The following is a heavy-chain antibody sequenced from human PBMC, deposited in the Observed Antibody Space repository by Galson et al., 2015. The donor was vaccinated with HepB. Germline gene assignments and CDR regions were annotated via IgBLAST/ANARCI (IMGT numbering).Heavy chain of an antibody. CDR3: AREDIVVVPAAIFDYYYYMDV. D-gene: IGHD2-2*02. J-gene: IGHJ6*03. CDR1: GGSISSYY. Sequence: SETLSLTCTVSGGSISSYYWSWIRQPAGKGLEWIGRIYTSGSTNYNPSLKSRVTMSVDTSKNQFSLKLSSVTAADTAVYYCAREDIVVVPAAIFDYYYYMDVWGKGTTVTVSS. V-gene: IGHV4-4*07. CDR2: IYTSGST.